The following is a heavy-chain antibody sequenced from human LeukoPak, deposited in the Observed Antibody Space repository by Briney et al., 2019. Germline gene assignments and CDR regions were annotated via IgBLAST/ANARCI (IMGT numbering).Heavy chain of an antibody. Sequence: PGGSLRLSCAASGFPFSSFAMHWVRQAPGKGLEWVAVISYDGSNKYYADSVKGRFTISRDNSMNRLYLQMSSLRPEDTAVYYCVRDRAGSTQFDYWGQGTLVTVSS. D-gene: IGHD5/OR15-5a*01. J-gene: IGHJ4*02. CDR2: ISYDGSNK. V-gene: IGHV3-30*04. CDR1: GFPFSSFA. CDR3: VRDRAGSTQFDY.